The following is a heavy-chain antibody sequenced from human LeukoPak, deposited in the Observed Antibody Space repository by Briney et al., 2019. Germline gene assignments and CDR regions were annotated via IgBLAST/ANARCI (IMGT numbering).Heavy chain of an antibody. CDR3: AKDGYYFGSGTYAGY. Sequence: GGSLRLSCAASGFTFSDYGMHWVRQAPGKGLEWVTLIRYDGINQYYADSVKGRFTISRDNSKNTLDLQMNSLRAEDTAVYYCAKDGYYFGSGTYAGYWGQGTLVTVSS. J-gene: IGHJ4*02. V-gene: IGHV3-30*02. CDR1: GFTFSDYG. CDR2: IRYDGINQ. D-gene: IGHD3-10*01.